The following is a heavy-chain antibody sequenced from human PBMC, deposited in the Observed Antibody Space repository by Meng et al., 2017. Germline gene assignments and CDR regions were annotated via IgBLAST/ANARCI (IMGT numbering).Heavy chain of an antibody. CDR3: ARDKHPYYYDSSGHSPGGDY. CDR2: IIPIFGTA. D-gene: IGHD3-22*01. Sequence: SVKVSCKASGGTFSSYAISWVRQAPGQGLEWMGGIIPIFGTANYAQKFQGRVTITADKSTSTAYMELSSLRSEDTAVYYCARDKHPYYYDSSGHSPGGDYWGQGTLVTVSS. CDR1: GGTFSSYA. V-gene: IGHV1-69*06. J-gene: IGHJ4*02.